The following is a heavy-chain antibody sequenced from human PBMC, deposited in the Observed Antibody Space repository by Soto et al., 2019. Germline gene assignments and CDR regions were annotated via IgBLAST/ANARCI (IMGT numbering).Heavy chain of an antibody. J-gene: IGHJ4*02. CDR1: GFSFSTFW. V-gene: IGHV3-7*02. Sequence: PGGALRLSCVTSGFSFSTFWLNWVRQAPGKGLEWVANINQDGSEKYYVDSVKGRFTISRDNAQSSLYLQMNSLRVEDTAVYYCARGPFGYSSGWSDYWGQGTLVTVSS. CDR3: ARGPFGYSSGWSDY. CDR2: INQDGSEK. D-gene: IGHD6-19*01.